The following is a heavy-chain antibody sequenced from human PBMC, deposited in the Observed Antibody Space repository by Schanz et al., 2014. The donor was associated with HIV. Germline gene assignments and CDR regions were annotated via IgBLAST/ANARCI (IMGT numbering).Heavy chain of an antibody. CDR3: ARGGLQWHPEWFDL. CDR2: IDSDGESK. CDR1: GFIFNGYY. J-gene: IGHJ5*02. V-gene: IGHV3-11*04. Sequence: VHLVESGGGLVQPGGSLRLSCAASGFIFNGYYLTWIRQAPGKGLEWVSSIDSDGESKFYTDSVEGRFTVSRDNAKNSLFLQMNSLRAEDTAVYYCARGGLQWHPEWFDLWGQGTLVTVS. D-gene: IGHD4-4*01.